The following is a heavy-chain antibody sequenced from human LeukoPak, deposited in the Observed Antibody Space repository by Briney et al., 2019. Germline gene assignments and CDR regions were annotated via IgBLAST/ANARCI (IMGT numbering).Heavy chain of an antibody. CDR1: GGSISSYY. CDR2: IYYSGST. Sequence: SETLSLTCTVSGGSISSYYWSWIRQPPGKGLEWIGYIYYSGSTNYNPSLKSRVTISVDTSKNQFSLKLSSVTAADTAVYYCATDTDPIAVAGPYYYWGQGTLVTVSS. V-gene: IGHV4-59*01. J-gene: IGHJ4*02. CDR3: ATDTDPIAVAGPYYY. D-gene: IGHD6-19*01.